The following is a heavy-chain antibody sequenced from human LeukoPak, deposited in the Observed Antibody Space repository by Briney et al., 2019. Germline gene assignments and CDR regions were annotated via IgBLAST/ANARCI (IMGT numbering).Heavy chain of an antibody. CDR3: ARHAAVEGSSGWSPLWWFDP. J-gene: IGHJ5*02. CDR1: GGSIRSYY. D-gene: IGHD6-19*01. V-gene: IGHV4-59*08. Sequence: SETLSLTCTVSGGSIRSYYWRWIRQPPGKGVEWIGYMHHSGSTKHNPYLKSRVTISVDTPKSQFSLKLSSVTAADTAVYYCARHAAVEGSSGWSPLWWFDPWGQGTLVTVSS. CDR2: MHHSGST.